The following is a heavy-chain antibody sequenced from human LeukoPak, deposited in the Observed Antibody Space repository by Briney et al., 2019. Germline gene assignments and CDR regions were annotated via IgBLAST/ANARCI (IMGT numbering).Heavy chain of an antibody. V-gene: IGHV4-34*01. D-gene: IGHD3-3*01. J-gene: IGHJ1*01. CDR1: GGSFSGYY. CDR3: VRSWSGSFNF. CDR2: INYNGVT. Sequence: SETLSLTCNVSGGSFSGYYWTWIRRPPGKGLEWIGEINYNGVTNYDPVLRSRLTISLGTPKNHFSLKLSSVTAADTALYYCVRSWSGSFNFWGQGSRVTVSS.